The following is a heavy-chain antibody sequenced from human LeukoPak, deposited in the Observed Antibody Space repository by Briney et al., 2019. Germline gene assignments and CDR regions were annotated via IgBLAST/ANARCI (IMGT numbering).Heavy chain of an antibody. V-gene: IGHV4-34*01. CDR1: GFTFSNAW. J-gene: IGHJ4*02. D-gene: IGHD3-3*01. Sequence: GSLRLSCAASGFTFSNAWMSWVRQPPGKGLEWIGEINHSGSTNYNPSLKSRVTISVDTSKNQFSLKLSSVTAADTAVYYCARVRLRFLEWLLPYFDYWGQGTLVTVSS. CDR3: ARVRLRFLEWLLPYFDY. CDR2: INHSGST.